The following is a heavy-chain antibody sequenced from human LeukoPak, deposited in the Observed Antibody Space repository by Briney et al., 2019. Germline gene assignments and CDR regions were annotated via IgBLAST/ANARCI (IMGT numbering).Heavy chain of an antibody. CDR2: IRYDGSIK. V-gene: IGHV3-30*02. J-gene: IGHJ4*02. CDR3: AKDKYSPFDY. CDR1: GFTFTNYW. Sequence: GGSLRFSCAASGFTFTNYWMRWVRQAPGKGLKWVTFIRYDGSIKYYADSVKGRFTISRDNSKNTLYLQMNSLRAEDTAVYYCAKDKYSPFDYWGQGTLVTVSA. D-gene: IGHD5-18*01.